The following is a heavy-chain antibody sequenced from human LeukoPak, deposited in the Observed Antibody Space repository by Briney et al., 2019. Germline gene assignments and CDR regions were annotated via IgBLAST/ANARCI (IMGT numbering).Heavy chain of an antibody. D-gene: IGHD3-22*01. CDR3: AKSQSLWLPYAFDI. Sequence: PSETLSLTCTVSGGSISSSSCYWGWIRQPPGKGLEWIGEINHSGSTNYNPSLKSRVTISVDTSKNQFSLKLSSVTAADTAVYYCAKSQSLWLPYAFDIWGQGTMVTVSS. CDR2: INHSGST. J-gene: IGHJ3*02. CDR1: GGSISSSSCY. V-gene: IGHV4-39*07.